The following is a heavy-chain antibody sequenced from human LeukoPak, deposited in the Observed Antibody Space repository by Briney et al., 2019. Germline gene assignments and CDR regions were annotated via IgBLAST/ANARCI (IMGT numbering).Heavy chain of an antibody. CDR3: AKEGSSGWYNFDY. D-gene: IGHD6-19*01. J-gene: IGHJ4*02. CDR2: IRYDGSNK. V-gene: IGHV3-30*02. CDR1: GFTFSSYG. Sequence: GGSLRLSCAASGFTFSSYGMHWVRQAPGKGLEWVAFIRYDGSNKYYADSVKGRFTISRDNSKNTLYLQMNSLRAEDTAVYYCAKEGSSGWYNFDYWGQGTLVTVSS.